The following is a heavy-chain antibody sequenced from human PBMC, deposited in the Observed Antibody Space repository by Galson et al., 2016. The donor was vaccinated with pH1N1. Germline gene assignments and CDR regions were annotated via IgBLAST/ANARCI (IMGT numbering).Heavy chain of an antibody. CDR2: INTNTGNP. D-gene: IGHD3-9*01. V-gene: IGHV7-4-1*02. CDR3: ARDTPSPSPTVLRYFDWSRGFSAFVS. CDR1: GFTFSNHG. Sequence: SVKVSCKASGFTFSNHGINWVRQAPGQGLEWMGGINTNTGNPTYAQSFTGRFVFSLDTSVNTEYLQLNSLKADDTAVYYCARDTPSPSPTVLRYFDWSRGFSAFVSWGRGTLVILSS. J-gene: IGHJ3*01.